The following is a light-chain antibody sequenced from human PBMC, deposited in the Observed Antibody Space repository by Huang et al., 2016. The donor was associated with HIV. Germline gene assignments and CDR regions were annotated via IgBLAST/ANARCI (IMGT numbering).Light chain of an antibody. CDR1: QDISDY. CDR3: QQYSDYPRT. V-gene: IGKV1-16*01. Sequence: DIQMTQSPSSLAASVGDRVTITCRASQDISDYLAWCQQKPGKAPKSLIFATSTVHSGVPSRFSGSGSGTAFTLTINNLQPEDFATYYCQQYSDYPRTFGQGTKLDIK. J-gene: IGKJ2*01. CDR2: ATS.